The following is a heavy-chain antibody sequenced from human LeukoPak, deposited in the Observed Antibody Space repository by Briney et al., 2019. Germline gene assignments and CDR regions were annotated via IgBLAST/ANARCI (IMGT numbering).Heavy chain of an antibody. CDR1: GFTFSNYW. Sequence: GGSLRLSCAASGFTFSNYWIHWVRQAPGKGLVWVSRIDNAGSITTYADSVKGRFTISRDNAENTLYLQMNSLRVEDTAVYYCARDGDGYNFDFWGQGALVTVSS. J-gene: IGHJ4*02. V-gene: IGHV3-74*03. D-gene: IGHD5-24*01. CDR3: ARDGDGYNFDF. CDR2: IDNAGSIT.